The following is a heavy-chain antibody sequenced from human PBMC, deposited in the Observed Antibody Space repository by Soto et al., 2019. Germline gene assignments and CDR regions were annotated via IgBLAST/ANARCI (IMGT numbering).Heavy chain of an antibody. V-gene: IGHV3-33*01. D-gene: IGHD5-18*01. CDR2: IWYDGINK. CDR3: ARELGDGYNYNSYSGMDV. J-gene: IGHJ6*02. Sequence: GGSLRLSGAASGFTFSSYCIHWVRQAPCKGLEWVAVIWYDGINKYYADSVKGRFNISRDNSKNTLYLQMNSLRAEDTAVYYCARELGDGYNYNSYSGMDVGGQGTRV. CDR1: GFTFSSYC.